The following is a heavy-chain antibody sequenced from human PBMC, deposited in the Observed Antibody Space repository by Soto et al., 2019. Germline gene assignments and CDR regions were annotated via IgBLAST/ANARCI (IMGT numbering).Heavy chain of an antibody. D-gene: IGHD5-12*01. CDR3: ARDGGMSGYDLDY. Sequence: GGSLRLSCAASGFTFSSYSMNWVRQAPGKRLEWVSSISSSSSYIYYADSVKGRFTISRDNAKNSPYLQMNSLRAEDTAAYYCARDGGMSGYDLDYWGQGTLVTVSS. J-gene: IGHJ4*02. CDR2: ISSSSSYI. V-gene: IGHV3-21*01. CDR1: GFTFSSYS.